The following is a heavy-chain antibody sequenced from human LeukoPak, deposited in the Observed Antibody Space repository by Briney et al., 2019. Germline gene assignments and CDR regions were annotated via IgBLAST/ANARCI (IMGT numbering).Heavy chain of an antibody. CDR1: GGSISSGDYY. J-gene: IGHJ3*02. Sequence: PSETLSLTCTVSGGSISSGDYYWSWIRQPPGKGLEWIGYIYYSGTTYYNPSLKSRVTISVDTSKNQFSLKLSSVTAADTAVYYCARQTGGDAFDIWGQGTMVTVSS. V-gene: IGHV4-30-4*01. CDR2: IYYSGTT. D-gene: IGHD3-10*01. CDR3: ARQTGGDAFDI.